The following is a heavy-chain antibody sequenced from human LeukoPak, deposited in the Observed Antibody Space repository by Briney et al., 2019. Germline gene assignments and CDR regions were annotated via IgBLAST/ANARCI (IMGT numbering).Heavy chain of an antibody. CDR3: AREAQQLVFYYYYYYMDV. J-gene: IGHJ6*03. V-gene: IGHV1-8*01. CDR2: MNPNSGNT. D-gene: IGHD6-13*01. Sequence: ASVKVSCKASGYTFTSYDINWVRQATGQGLEWMGWMNPNSGNTGYAQKFQGRVTMTTDTSTSTAYMELRSLRSDDTAVYYCAREAQQLVFYYYYYYMDVWGKGTTVTISS. CDR1: GYTFTSYD.